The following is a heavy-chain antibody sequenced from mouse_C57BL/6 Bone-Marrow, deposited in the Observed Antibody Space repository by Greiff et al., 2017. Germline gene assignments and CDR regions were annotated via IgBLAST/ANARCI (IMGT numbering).Heavy chain of an antibody. Sequence: QVQLQQSGAELARPGASVKLSCKASGYTFTSYGISWVKQRTGQGLEWIGEIYPRSGNTYYNEKFKGKATLTADKSSSTAYMELRSLTSKDSAVFFCARGSYYNNFLAYWGQGTLVTVSA. D-gene: IGHD2-5*01. V-gene: IGHV1-81*01. J-gene: IGHJ3*01. CDR3: ARGSYYNNFLAY. CDR2: IYPRSGNT. CDR1: GYTFTSYG.